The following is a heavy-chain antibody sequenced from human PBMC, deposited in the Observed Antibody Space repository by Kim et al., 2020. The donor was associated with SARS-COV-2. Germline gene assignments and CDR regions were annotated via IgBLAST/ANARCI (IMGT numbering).Heavy chain of an antibody. D-gene: IGHD3-3*01. J-gene: IGHJ5*01. V-gene: IGHV4-34*01. CDR3: ARGLLMYNDIWSGYSDS. CDR2: INHTGST. CDR1: GGSFSGYY. Sequence: SETLSLTCAVYGGSFSGYYWSWIRQPPGKGLEWIGEINHTGSTNYNSSLKSRVTISADTFKNQFSLKLSSVTVADTAVYYCARGLLMYNDIWSGYSDSWGHGTLVTVSS.